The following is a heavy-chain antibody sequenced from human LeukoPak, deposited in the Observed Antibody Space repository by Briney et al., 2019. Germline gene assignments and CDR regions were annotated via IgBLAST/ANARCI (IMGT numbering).Heavy chain of an antibody. D-gene: IGHD3-10*01. CDR3: ARDWVGYYGSGSGGDWFDP. CDR2: ISAYNGNT. V-gene: IGHV1-18*01. J-gene: IGHJ5*02. Sequence: GASVKVFCKASGYTFTSYGISWVRRAPGQELEWMGWISAYNGNTNYAQKLQGRVTMTTDTSTSTAYMELRSLRSDDTAVYYCARDWVGYYGSGSGGDWFDPWGQGTLVTVSS. CDR1: GYTFTSYG.